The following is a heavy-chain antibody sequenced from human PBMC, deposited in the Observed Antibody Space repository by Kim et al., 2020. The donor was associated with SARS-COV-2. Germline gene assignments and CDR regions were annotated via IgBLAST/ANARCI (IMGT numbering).Heavy chain of an antibody. D-gene: IGHD3-22*01. Sequence: SETLSLTCTVSGGSISSYYWSWIRQPPGKGLEWIGYIYYSGSTNYNPSLKSRVTISVDTSKNQFSLKLSSVTAADTAVYYCARDAVGYDSSGIRGHSFDYWGQGTLVTVSS. V-gene: IGHV4-59*01. J-gene: IGHJ4*02. CDR3: ARDAVGYDSSGIRGHSFDY. CDR2: IYYSGST. CDR1: GGSISSYY.